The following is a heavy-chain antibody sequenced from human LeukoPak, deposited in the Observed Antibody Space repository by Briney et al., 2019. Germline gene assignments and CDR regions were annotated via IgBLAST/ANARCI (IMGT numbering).Heavy chain of an antibody. J-gene: IGHJ3*02. D-gene: IGHD6-13*01. CDR2: ISSSSSYI. CDR1: GFTFSSYS. CDR3: ARDEQQLSSAFDI. V-gene: IGHV3-21*01. Sequence: GGSLRLSCAASGFTFSSYSVNWVRQAPGKGLEWVSSISSSSSYIYYADSVKGRFTISRDNAKNSLYLQMNSLRAEDTAVYYCARDEQQLSSAFDIWDQGTMVTVSS.